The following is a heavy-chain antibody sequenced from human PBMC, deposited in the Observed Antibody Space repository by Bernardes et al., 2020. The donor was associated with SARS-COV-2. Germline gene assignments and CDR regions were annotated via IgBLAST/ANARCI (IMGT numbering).Heavy chain of an antibody. J-gene: IGHJ5*02. CDR1: GFSLSTSEMS. D-gene: IGHD3-10*01. CDR3: AHVISGRYGNWFDP. Sequence: SGPTLVKPTQTLTLTCTFSGFSLSTSEMSVGWIRQPPGKALEWLALIYWDDDTRYSPSLKSRLTITKDTSKNQVVLTMSNVVPMDTATYYCAHVISGRYGNWFDPWGQGTLVTVSS. CDR2: IYWDDDT. V-gene: IGHV2-5*02.